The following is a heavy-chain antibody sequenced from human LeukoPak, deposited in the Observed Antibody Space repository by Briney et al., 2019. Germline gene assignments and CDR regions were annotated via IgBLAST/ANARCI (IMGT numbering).Heavy chain of an antibody. CDR3: TRFRRGGGGFTMIVVANYYYYGMDV. V-gene: IGHV3-48*04. CDR1: GFTLSSFG. D-gene: IGHD3-22*01. CDR2: ISSSSSTI. J-gene: IGHJ6*02. Sequence: GGSLRLSCAASGFTLSSFGMNWVRQAPGKGLEWVSYISSSSSTIYYADSVKGRFTISRDNAKNSLYLQMNSLRAEDTAVYYCTRFRRGGGGFTMIVVANYYYYGMDVWGQGTTVTVSS.